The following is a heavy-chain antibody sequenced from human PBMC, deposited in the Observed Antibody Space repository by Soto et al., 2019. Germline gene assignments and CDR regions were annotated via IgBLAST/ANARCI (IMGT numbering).Heavy chain of an antibody. Sequence: EVQLVESGGGLVQPGGSLRLSCAASGFTFSSYEMNWVRQAPGKGLEWVSYISSSGITIYYADSVKGRFTISRDNAKNSLYLQMNSLRAEDTAVYYCARDSYYYSFYYFDYWGQGTLVTVSS. CDR2: ISSSGITI. J-gene: IGHJ4*02. CDR1: GFTFSSYE. D-gene: IGHD1-26*01. V-gene: IGHV3-48*03. CDR3: ARDSYYYSFYYFDY.